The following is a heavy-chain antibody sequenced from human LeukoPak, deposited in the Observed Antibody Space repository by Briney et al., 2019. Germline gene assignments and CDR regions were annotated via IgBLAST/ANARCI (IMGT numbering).Heavy chain of an antibody. Sequence: GGSLRPSCAASGFTYTNYWVSWFRQAPGQGLEWVASIKQDGSERYYVGSVKGRFTISRDNAKNSLFLQLSSLRVEDTAVYYCARGSMHVYHLYTDYWGQGTLVTVSS. CDR1: GFTYTNYW. J-gene: IGHJ4*02. CDR2: IKQDGSER. V-gene: IGHV3-7*01. CDR3: ARGSMHVYHLYTDY. D-gene: IGHD3-16*01.